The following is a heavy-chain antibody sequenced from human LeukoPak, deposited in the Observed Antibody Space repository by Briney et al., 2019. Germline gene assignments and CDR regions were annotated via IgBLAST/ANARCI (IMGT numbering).Heavy chain of an antibody. Sequence: SETLSLTCTVSGGSISSSSYYCGWIRQPPGKGLEWIGSIYYGGSSYYNPSLKSRVTISVDTSKNQFSLKLSSVTAADTAVYYCARHQRYRSRPNWFDPWGQATLVTVSS. J-gene: IGHJ5*02. CDR2: IYYGGSS. V-gene: IGHV4-39*01. CDR3: ARHQRYRSRPNWFDP. D-gene: IGHD3-9*01. CDR1: GGSISSSSYY.